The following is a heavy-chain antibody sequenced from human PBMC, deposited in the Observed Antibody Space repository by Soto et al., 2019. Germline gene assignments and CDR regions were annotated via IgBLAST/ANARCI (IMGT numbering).Heavy chain of an antibody. CDR2: INHSGST. Sequence: QVQLQQWGAGLLKPSETLSLTCAVYGGSFSGYYWSWIRQPPGQGLEWIGEINHSGSTNYNPSLKGRVTISVDTFKTQFPLKLSSVAAADTAVYFCARGHCSGGSSYSTLSVRKTKPFDYWGQGTLVTVSS. D-gene: IGHD2-15*01. CDR1: GGSFSGYY. CDR3: ARGHCSGGSSYSTLSVRKTKPFDY. J-gene: IGHJ4*02. V-gene: IGHV4-34*01.